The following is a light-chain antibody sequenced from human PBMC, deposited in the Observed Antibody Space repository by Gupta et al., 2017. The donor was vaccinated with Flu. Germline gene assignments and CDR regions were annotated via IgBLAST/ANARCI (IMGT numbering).Light chain of an antibody. CDR3: SSYTSSRFSV. CDR2: EVS. V-gene: IGLV2-14*01. CDR1: NSDVGGYNY. Sequence: QSALTQPASVSGSPGQSIAISCPGTNSDVGGYNYVSWYQQHPGKAPKLMIYEVSNRPSGVSNRFSGSKSGNTASLTISELQAEDEADYYCSSYTSSRFSVFGGGTKVTVL. J-gene: IGLJ3*02.